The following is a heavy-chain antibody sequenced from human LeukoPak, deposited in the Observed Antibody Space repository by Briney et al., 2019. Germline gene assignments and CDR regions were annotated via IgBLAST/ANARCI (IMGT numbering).Heavy chain of an antibody. J-gene: IGHJ4*02. V-gene: IGHV1-69-2*01. CDR1: GYTFTGYY. Sequence: GASVKVSCKASGYTFTGYYMHWVQQAPGKGLEWMGLVDPEDGETIYAEKFQGRVTITADTSTDTAYMELSSLRSEDTAVYYCAKVEAGTQYYFDYWGQGTLVTVSS. CDR3: AKVEAGTQYYFDY. CDR2: VDPEDGET. D-gene: IGHD6-13*01.